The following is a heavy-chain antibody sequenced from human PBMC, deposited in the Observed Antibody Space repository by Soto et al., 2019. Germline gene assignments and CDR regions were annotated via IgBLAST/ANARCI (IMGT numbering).Heavy chain of an antibody. CDR3: ARQTTGAYYGMDV. CDR2: INHSGST. Sequence: SETLSLTCAVYGGSFSGYYWSWIRQPPGKGLEWIGEINHSGSTNYNPSLKSRVTISVDTSKNQFSLKLSSVTAADTAMYYCARQTTGAYYGMDVWGQGTTVTVSS. J-gene: IGHJ6*02. CDR1: GGSFSGYY. V-gene: IGHV4-34*01.